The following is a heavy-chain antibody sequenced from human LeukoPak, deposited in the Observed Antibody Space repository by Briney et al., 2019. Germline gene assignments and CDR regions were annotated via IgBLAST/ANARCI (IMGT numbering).Heavy chain of an antibody. CDR2: IKQDGSEK. CDR1: GFTFSSYW. CDR3: AREGSGYSHGFLGY. Sequence: GGSLRLSCAASGFTFSSYWMSWVRQAPGKGLEWVANIKQDGSEKYYVDSVKGRFTISRDNAKNSLYLQMNSLRAEDTAVYYCAREGSGYSHGFLGYWGQGTLVTVSS. V-gene: IGHV3-7*01. D-gene: IGHD5-18*01. J-gene: IGHJ4*02.